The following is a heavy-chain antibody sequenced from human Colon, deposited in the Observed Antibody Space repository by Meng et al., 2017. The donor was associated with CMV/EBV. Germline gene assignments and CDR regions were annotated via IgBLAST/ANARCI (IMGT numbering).Heavy chain of an antibody. CDR1: GFTFSTSA. D-gene: IGHD3-10*01. Sequence: GGSLRLSCAASGFTFSTSAMHWVRQAPGKGLEWVGLIWYDGRNKHYVDSVKGRFTISRDNSQNTVYLQMNSLRAEDTAMYYCTKDGDYYGSGSFDSWGQGTLVTVSS. CDR3: TKDGDYYGSGSFDS. CDR2: IWYDGRNK. J-gene: IGHJ5*01. V-gene: IGHV3-33*06.